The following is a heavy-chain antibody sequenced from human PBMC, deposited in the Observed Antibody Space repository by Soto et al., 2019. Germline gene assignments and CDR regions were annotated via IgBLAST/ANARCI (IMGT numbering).Heavy chain of an antibody. CDR3: ARVLWGGVIAPFDY. CDR1: GYTFTSYD. CDR2: MNPNSGNT. V-gene: IGHV1-8*01. Sequence: QVQLVQSGAEVKKPGASVKVSCKASGYTFTSYDINWVRQATGQGLEWMGWMNPNSGNTGYAQKCQGRVTMTRNNSISTAYMELSSLRSEDTAVYYCARVLWGGVIAPFDYWGQGTLVTVSS. J-gene: IGHJ4*02. D-gene: IGHD3-16*02.